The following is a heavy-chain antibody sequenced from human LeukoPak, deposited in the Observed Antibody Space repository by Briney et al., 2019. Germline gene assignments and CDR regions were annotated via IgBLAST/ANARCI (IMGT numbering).Heavy chain of an antibody. J-gene: IGHJ5*02. CDR2: MNPNSGNT. CDR1: GYTFTSYD. CDR3: ARKFQPAPSYQLLSWFDP. D-gene: IGHD2-2*01. Sequence: ASVKVSCKASGYTFTSYDINWVRQATGQGLEWMGWMNPNSGNTGYAQKFQGRVTMTRNTSISTAYMELSSLRSEDTAVYYCARKFQPAPSYQLLSWFDPWGQGTLVTVSS. V-gene: IGHV1-8*01.